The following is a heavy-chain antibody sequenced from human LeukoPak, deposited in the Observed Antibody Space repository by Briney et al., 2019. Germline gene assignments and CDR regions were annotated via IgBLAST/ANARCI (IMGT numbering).Heavy chain of an antibody. CDR2: ISYSGNT. D-gene: IGHD5-12*01. V-gene: IGHV4-31*03. CDR3: ARGYSGYDSRGLDY. Sequence: SETLSLTCTVSGASISSGGCYWSWIRQLPGKGLEWIGYISYSGNTYYDPSLKSRLIMSLDTSENQFSLKLSSVTAADTAVYYCARGYSGYDSRGLDYWGQGTLVTVSS. CDR1: GASISSGGCY. J-gene: IGHJ4*02.